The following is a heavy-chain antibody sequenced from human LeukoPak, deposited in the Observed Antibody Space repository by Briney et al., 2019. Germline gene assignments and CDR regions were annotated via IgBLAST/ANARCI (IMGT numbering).Heavy chain of an antibody. CDR1: GYTFTDYY. D-gene: IGHD2-15*01. CDR2: INPNSGGT. CDR3: ARGDIVVVVAARNWFDP. V-gene: IGHV1-2*02. Sequence: GASVKVSCKASGYTFTDYYIHWVRQAPGQGLEWVAWINPNSGGTNYAQKFQGRVTMTRDTSISTAYMELSRLRSDDTAVYYCARGDIVVVVAARNWFDPWGQGTLVTVSS. J-gene: IGHJ5*02.